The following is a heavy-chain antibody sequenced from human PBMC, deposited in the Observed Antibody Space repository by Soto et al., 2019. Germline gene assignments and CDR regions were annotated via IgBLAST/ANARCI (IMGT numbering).Heavy chain of an antibody. J-gene: IGHJ5*02. CDR2: ISFDGNNK. CDR1: GFTFSNYG. D-gene: IGHD3-22*01. Sequence: GGSLRLSCAASGFTFSNYGMHWVRQAPGKGLEWVAIISFDGNNKYYSDSVKGRFTISRDNSKNMVFLQMNSLRPEDTAVYYCVKPKEHFYDSSPGETWGQGTPVTVSS. CDR3: VKPKEHFYDSSPGET. V-gene: IGHV3-30*18.